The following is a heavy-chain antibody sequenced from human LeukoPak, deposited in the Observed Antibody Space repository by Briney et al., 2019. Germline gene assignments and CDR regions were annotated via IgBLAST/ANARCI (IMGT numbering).Heavy chain of an antibody. CDR3: AKDRGYSTGWYNYFYGMDV. D-gene: IGHD6-19*01. CDR1: GFTLSDYG. J-gene: IGHJ6*02. V-gene: IGHV3-23*01. CDR2: IIGSGEKT. Sequence: GGSLRLSCTASGFTLSDYGMSWVRQAPGKGLEWVSAIIGSGEKTYYADSVKGRFTTSRDNSKNTLHLQMNSLRAEDTALYYCAKDRGYSTGWYNYFYGMDVWGQGTTVTVSS.